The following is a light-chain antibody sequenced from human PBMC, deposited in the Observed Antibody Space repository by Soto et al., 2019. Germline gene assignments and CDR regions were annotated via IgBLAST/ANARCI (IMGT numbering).Light chain of an antibody. Sequence: QSVLTQPPSASGTPGQRVTISCFGSDTNIGSNSVYWYQHLPGTAPRLLISKYNQRPSGVPDRFSGSKSGASASLAISGLRSEDEGDYYCVTWDDRLTGPVFGGGTQLTVL. CDR3: VTWDDRLTGPV. V-gene: IGLV1-47*01. CDR2: KYN. J-gene: IGLJ2*01. CDR1: DTNIGSNS.